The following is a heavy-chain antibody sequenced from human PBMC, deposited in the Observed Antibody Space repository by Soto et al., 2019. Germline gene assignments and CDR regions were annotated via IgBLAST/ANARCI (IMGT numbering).Heavy chain of an antibody. J-gene: IGHJ5*02. CDR1: GGSFSGYY. CDR3: ARGPVVVVVAATMYKWFDP. D-gene: IGHD2-15*01. CDR2: INHSGST. Sequence: PSETLSLTCAVYGGSFSGYYCSWIRQPPWKGLEWIGEINHSGSTNYNPSLKSRVTISVDTSKNQFSLKLSSVTAADTAVYYCARGPVVVVVAATMYKWFDPWGQGTLVTVSS. V-gene: IGHV4-34*01.